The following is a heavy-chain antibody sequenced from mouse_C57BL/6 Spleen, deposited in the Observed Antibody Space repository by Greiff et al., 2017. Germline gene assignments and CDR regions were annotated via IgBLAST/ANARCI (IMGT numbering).Heavy chain of an antibody. CDR2: IWTGGGT. CDR1: GFSLTSYA. CDR3: ARNSEGDYYGSSWYFDV. J-gene: IGHJ1*03. D-gene: IGHD1-1*01. V-gene: IGHV2-9-1*01. Sequence: VQLKESGPGLVAPSQSLSITCTVSGFSLTSYAISWVRQPPGKGLEWLGVIWTGGGTNYNSALKSRLSISKDNSKSQVFLKMNSLQTDDTARYYCARNSEGDYYGSSWYFDVWGTGTTVTVSS.